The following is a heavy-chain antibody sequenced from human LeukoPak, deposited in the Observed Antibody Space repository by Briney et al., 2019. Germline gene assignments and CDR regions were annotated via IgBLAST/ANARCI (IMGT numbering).Heavy chain of an antibody. J-gene: IGHJ6*02. Sequence: SETLSLTCTVSGGSISSYYWSWIRQPPGKGLEWIGYIYYSGSTNYNPSLKSRVTISVDTSKNQFSLKLSSVTAADTAVYYCARCPVDYGMYVWGQGTTVTVSS. V-gene: IGHV4-59*01. CDR1: GGSISSYY. CDR3: ARCPVDYGMYV. CDR2: IYYSGST.